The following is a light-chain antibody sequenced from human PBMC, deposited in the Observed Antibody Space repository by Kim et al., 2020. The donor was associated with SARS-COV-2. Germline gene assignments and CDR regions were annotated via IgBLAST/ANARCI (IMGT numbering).Light chain of an antibody. Sequence: GHPITIACPGTSRYIGADNTVSWYQQHPGKAPKLLIYDVTKWPSGVSNRFSGSKSGNTASLTISGLQAEDEADYYCSSYTSSKTWVFGGGTRLTVL. CDR3: SSYTSSKTWV. J-gene: IGLJ3*02. CDR2: DVT. CDR1: SRYIGADNT. V-gene: IGLV2-14*03.